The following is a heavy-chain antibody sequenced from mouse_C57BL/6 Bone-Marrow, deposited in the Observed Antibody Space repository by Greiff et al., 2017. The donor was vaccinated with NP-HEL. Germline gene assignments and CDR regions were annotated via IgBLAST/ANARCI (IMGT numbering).Heavy chain of an antibody. CDR3: ARYYYGSRGWYFDV. V-gene: IGHV1-72*01. CDR2: IDPNSGGT. D-gene: IGHD1-1*01. CDR1: GYTFTSYW. J-gene: IGHJ1*03. Sequence: QVQLQQPGADLVKPGASVKLSCKASGYTFTSYWMHWVKQRPGRGLEWIGRIDPNSGGTKFNEKFKTKATLTVDKPSSTAYMQLSSLTSEDSAGYNCARYYYGSRGWYFDVWGTGTTVTVSS.